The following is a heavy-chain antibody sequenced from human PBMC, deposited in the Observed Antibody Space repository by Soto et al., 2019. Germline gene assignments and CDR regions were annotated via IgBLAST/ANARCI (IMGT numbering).Heavy chain of an antibody. Sequence: ASVKVSCKASGYTFTSYGISWVRQAPGQGLEWMGWISSHNGNTKDAQKLQGRVSMTTDTSTSTAAMELRSLRSDGTAVYYCARDKGYCSVASCYRGVCAFDIWG. CDR3: ARDKGYCSVASCYRGVCAFDI. D-gene: IGHD2-15*01. CDR1: GYTFTSYG. CDR2: ISSHNGNT. J-gene: IGHJ3*02. V-gene: IGHV1-18*04.